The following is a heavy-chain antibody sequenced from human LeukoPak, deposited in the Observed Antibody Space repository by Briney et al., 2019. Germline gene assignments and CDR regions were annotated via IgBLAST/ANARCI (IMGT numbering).Heavy chain of an antibody. V-gene: IGHV3-30-3*01. CDR1: GFTFSSYA. J-gene: IGHJ4*02. Sequence: GGSLRLSCAASGFTFSSYAVHRVRQAPGKGLEWVAVISYDGSNKYYADSVKGRFTISRDNSKNTLYLQMNSLRAEDTAVYYYARESLSSGSFDYWGQGTLVTVSS. CDR3: ARESLSSGSFDY. CDR2: ISYDGSNK. D-gene: IGHD6-19*01.